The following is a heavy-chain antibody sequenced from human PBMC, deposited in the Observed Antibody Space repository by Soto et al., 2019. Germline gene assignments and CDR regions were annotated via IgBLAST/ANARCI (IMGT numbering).Heavy chain of an antibody. CDR2: IIPMSGTA. Sequence: GASVKVSCKASGGTFSSYGIHWVRQAPGQGLEWMGGIIPMSGTANYAQKFQGRVAISVDESTRAAYMELSSLRSEDTAMYYCARENYYGSGSFYRDAFDIWGRGTMVTVSS. CDR3: ARENYYGSGSFYRDAFDI. CDR1: GGTFSSYG. V-gene: IGHV1-69*13. D-gene: IGHD3-10*01. J-gene: IGHJ3*02.